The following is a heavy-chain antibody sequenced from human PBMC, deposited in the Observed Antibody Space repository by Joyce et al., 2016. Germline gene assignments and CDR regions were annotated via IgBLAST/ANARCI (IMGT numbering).Heavy chain of an antibody. CDR3: ARGGGVHNSYAEYFQH. V-gene: IGHV4-59*01. J-gene: IGHJ1*01. CDR1: GASINSYY. CDR2: IYYGGST. Sequence: QVQLQGSGPGLVKPSETLSLTCTVSGASINSYYWNWIRQPPGKGLEWIGHIYYGGSTNYNPSLRSRVTISVDTSKNQFSLNLRSVTAADTAVYYCARGGGVHNSYAEYFQHWGQGTLVTVSS. D-gene: IGHD3-16*01.